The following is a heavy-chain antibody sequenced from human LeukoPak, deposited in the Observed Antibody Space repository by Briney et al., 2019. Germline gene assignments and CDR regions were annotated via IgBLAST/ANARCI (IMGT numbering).Heavy chain of an antibody. CDR1: GYTFTSYG. V-gene: IGHV1-18*04. J-gene: IGHJ4*02. D-gene: IGHD5-12*01. CDR3: VRERLESSMVALTPDFDY. Sequence: ASVKVSCKASGYTFTSYGISWVRQAPGQGLEWMGWISAYNGNTNYAQKLQGRVTMTTDTSTSTAYMELRSLRSDDTAVYYCVRERLESSMVALTPDFDYWGQGTLVTVSS. CDR2: ISAYNGNT.